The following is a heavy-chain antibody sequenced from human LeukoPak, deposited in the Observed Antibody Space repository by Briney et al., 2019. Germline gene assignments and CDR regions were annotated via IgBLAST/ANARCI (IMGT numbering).Heavy chain of an antibody. CDR3: ARGGAYSSSRVSFDY. V-gene: IGHV4-39*02. CDR1: GYSISSSSYY. D-gene: IGHD6-6*01. CDR2: IYYSGST. Sequence: SETLSLTCTVSGYSISSSSYYWGWIRQPPGKGLEWIGCIYYSGSTYYNPSLNSRVTISVDTSKNHFSLKLSSVTAADTAVYYCARGGAYSSSRVSFDYWGQGTLVTVSS. J-gene: IGHJ4*02.